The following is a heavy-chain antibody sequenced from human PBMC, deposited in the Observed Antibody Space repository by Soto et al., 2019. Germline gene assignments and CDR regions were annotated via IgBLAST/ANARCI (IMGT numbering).Heavy chain of an antibody. Sequence: EVQLLESGGGLVQPGGSLRLSCAASGFTFSSYAMSWVRQAPGKGLEWVSAISGSGGSTYYADSVKGRFTISRDNSKNTLYLPMNSLRAEDTAVYYCAKGGATAMVSVSWFDPWGQGTLVTVSS. CDR3: AKGGATAMVSVSWFDP. V-gene: IGHV3-23*01. J-gene: IGHJ5*02. CDR1: GFTFSSYA. D-gene: IGHD5-18*01. CDR2: ISGSGGST.